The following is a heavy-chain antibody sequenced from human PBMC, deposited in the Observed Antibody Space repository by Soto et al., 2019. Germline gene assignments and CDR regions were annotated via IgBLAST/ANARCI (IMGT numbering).Heavy chain of an antibody. V-gene: IGHV3-23*01. J-gene: IGHJ6*04. CDR1: GFTFSSHA. CDR2: ISGTGVST. Sequence: PGGSLRLSCAASGFTFSSHAISWVRQAPGKGLEWVSAISGTGVSTFYADSVKGRFTISRDNSKNTLYLQMNSLRVEDTAIYYCAKNRDGYYYTGTDGWGKGTTVTVSS. CDR3: AKNRDGYYYTGTDG.